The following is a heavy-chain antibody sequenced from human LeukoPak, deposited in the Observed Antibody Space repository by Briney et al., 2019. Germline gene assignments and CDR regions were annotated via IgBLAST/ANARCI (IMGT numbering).Heavy chain of an antibody. V-gene: IGHV1-18*01. D-gene: IGHD6-6*01. J-gene: IGHJ6*03. CDR3: ATGQLDRYYYYYMDV. Sequence: ASVKVSCKASGYTFTSYGISWVQQAPGQGLEWMGWISAYNGNTNYAQKLQGRVTMTTDTSTSTAYMELRSLRSDDTAVYYCATGQLDRYYYYYMDVWGKGTTVTVSS. CDR2: ISAYNGNT. CDR1: GYTFTSYG.